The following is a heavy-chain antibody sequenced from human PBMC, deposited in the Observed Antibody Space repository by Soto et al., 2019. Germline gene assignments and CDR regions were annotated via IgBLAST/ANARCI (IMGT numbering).Heavy chain of an antibody. D-gene: IGHD2-15*01. J-gene: IGHJ5*02. CDR2: IWSAGLT. CDR1: GFTVSSKY. V-gene: IGHV3-53*01. Sequence: GSLRLSCAASGFTVSSKYMNWVRQAPGKGLEWVSIIWSAGLTYYADSVRGRFTISRDISKNILFLQMNNLRAEDSAIYYCARELPPDLWGQGTLVTVSS. CDR3: ARELPPDL.